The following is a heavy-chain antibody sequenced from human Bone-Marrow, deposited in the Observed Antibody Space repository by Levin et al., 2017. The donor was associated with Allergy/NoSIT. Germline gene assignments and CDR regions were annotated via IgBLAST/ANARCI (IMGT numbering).Heavy chain of an antibody. V-gene: IGHV2-5*02. D-gene: IGHD1-7*01. J-gene: IGHJ4*02. CDR3: AHRLTPRQNNWNYGYFDY. Sequence: SGPTLVKPPQTLTLTCTFSGFSLSTSGVGVGWIRQPPGKALEWLGFIYWDDDKRYSPSLKNRLTVTKDTANNQVVLIMTNMDPVDTATYYCAHRLTPRQNNWNYGYFDYWGPGTLVTVSS. CDR2: IYWDDDK. CDR1: GFSLSTSGVG.